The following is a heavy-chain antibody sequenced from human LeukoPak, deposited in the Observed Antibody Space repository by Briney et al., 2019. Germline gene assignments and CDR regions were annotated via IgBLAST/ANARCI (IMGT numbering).Heavy chain of an antibody. J-gene: IGHJ4*02. CDR3: ARHYYYDSSGYYYLYYFDY. CDR1: GGSVSSGSYY. D-gene: IGHD3-22*01. V-gene: IGHV4-61*01. Sequence: SETLSLTCTVSGGSVSSGSYYWSWIRQPPGKGLEWIGYIYYSGSTNYNPSLKSRVTISVDTSKSQFSLKLSSVTAADTAVYYCARHYYYDSSGYYYLYYFDYGGQGTLVTVSS. CDR2: IYYSGST.